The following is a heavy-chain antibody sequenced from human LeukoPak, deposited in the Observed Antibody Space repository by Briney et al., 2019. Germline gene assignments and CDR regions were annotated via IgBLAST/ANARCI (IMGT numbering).Heavy chain of an antibody. CDR3: STSDDSSGYLTSFDP. V-gene: IGHV4-31*03. D-gene: IGHD3-22*01. CDR2: IYYTGTT. CDR1: GVSISIGGFY. J-gene: IGHJ5*02. Sequence: SETLSLTCSVSGVSISIGGFYWSWIRQLPGKGLEWIGYIYYTGTTYYNPSLRTRVIISVDTSKNQFSLKVNSVTASDTAVYYCSTSDDSSGYLTSFDPWGQGTLVTVSS.